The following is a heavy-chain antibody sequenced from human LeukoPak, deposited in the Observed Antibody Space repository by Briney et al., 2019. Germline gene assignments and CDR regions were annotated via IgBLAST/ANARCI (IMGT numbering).Heavy chain of an antibody. V-gene: IGHV3-30*02. D-gene: IGHD2-2*01. CDR2: VRYDETTK. CDR1: GFTFSIYG. CDR3: AKDVPTAYFDY. Sequence: GGSLRLSCAASGFTFSIYGMHWVRQAPGKGLEWVAFVRYDETTKFYADSVKGRFTISRDNSKTTLYLQMNSLRAEDTAVYYCAKDVPTAYFDYWGQGTLVTVSS. J-gene: IGHJ4*02.